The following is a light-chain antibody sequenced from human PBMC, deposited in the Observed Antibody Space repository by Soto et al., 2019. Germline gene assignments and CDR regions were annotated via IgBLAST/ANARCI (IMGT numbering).Light chain of an antibody. Sequence: EIVLTQSPGTLSLSPGERATLSCRASQSVSSSYLAWYQQKPGQAPRLLIYGASSRATGIPDRFSGSGSGTDFTLTISRLEPEDFAVYYCQQYGSSITVGGGTKV. CDR3: QQYGSSIT. CDR2: GAS. J-gene: IGKJ4*01. V-gene: IGKV3-20*01. CDR1: QSVSSSY.